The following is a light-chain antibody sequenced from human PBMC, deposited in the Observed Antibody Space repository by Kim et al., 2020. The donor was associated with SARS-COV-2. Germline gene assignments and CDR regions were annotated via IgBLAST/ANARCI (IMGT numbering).Light chain of an antibody. CDR1: SSNIVAGYA. J-gene: IGLJ1*01. CDR2: GNR. Sequence: SATLSCPASSSNIVAGYAVLCYHHLPRTAPNLLIYGNRNRPSAVPDRFSGSKSRTSASLAITGLQAEDEADYYCQSYDSSLSGFYVFGTGTKVTVL. CDR3: QSYDSSLSGFYV. V-gene: IGLV1-40*01.